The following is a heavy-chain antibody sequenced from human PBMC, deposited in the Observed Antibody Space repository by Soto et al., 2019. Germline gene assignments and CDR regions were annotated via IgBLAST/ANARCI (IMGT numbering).Heavy chain of an antibody. V-gene: IGHV4-31*03. J-gene: IGHJ5*02. Sequence: SETLSLTCTVSGGSISSGGYYWSWIRQHPGKGLEWIGYIYYSGSTYYNPSLKSRVTISVDTSKNQFSLKLSSVTAADTAVYYCARVTGSITIFGVVLGWFGPWGQGTLVTVS. CDR1: GGSISSGGYY. CDR2: IYYSGST. CDR3: ARVTGSITIFGVVLGWFGP. D-gene: IGHD3-3*01.